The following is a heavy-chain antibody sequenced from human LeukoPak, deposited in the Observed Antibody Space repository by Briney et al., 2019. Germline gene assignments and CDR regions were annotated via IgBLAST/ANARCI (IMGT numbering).Heavy chain of an antibody. J-gene: IGHJ4*02. CDR1: GFTFSSYW. V-gene: IGHV3-74*01. D-gene: IGHD6-13*01. CDR2: INTDGRTT. CDR3: ARGRPGYYYDY. Sequence: AGSLRLSCAASGFTFSSYWMYWVRQAPGKGLVWVSYINTDGRTTGYADSVKGGFTISRDNAENTLYLQMNSLRAEDTAVYYCARGRPGYYYDYWGQGTLVTVSS.